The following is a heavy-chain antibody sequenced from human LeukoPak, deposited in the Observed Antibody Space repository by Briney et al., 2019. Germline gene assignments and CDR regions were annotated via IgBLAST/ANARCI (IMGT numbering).Heavy chain of an antibody. Sequence: ASVKVSCKASGYTFTVYYMHWVRQAPGQGLEWMGRINPNNGGTNYAQKFQGRGTTTRDTSISTAYMQLSRIRSDETAVYYCARDLGGNSRDYWGQGTLVTVSS. CDR2: INPNNGGT. CDR3: ARDLGGNSRDY. V-gene: IGHV1-2*06. CDR1: GYTFTVYY. J-gene: IGHJ4*02. D-gene: IGHD4-23*01.